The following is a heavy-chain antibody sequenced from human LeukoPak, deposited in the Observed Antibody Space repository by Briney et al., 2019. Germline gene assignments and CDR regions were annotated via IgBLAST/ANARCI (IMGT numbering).Heavy chain of an antibody. J-gene: IGHJ5*02. V-gene: IGHV1-69*06. D-gene: IGHD2-15*01. CDR2: IIPTFGTA. Sequence: ASVKVSCKASGGTFSSYAISWVRQAPGQGLEWMGRIIPTFGTANYAQKFQGRVTITADKSTSTAYMELSSLRSEDTAVYYCARKVPLGYCSGGSCQGWFDPWGQGTLVTVSS. CDR3: ARKVPLGYCSGGSCQGWFDP. CDR1: GGTFSSYA.